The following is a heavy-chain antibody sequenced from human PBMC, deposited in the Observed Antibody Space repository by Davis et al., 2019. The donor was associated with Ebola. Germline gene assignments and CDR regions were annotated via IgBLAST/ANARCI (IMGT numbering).Heavy chain of an antibody. V-gene: IGHV3-15*01. Sequence: PGGSLRLSCAASGFTFSTAWMSWVRQAPGKGLEWVGRIKSKTDGGTTDYAAPVKGRFSISRDDSKSTLFLQMNSLKTEDSAVYYCATDWKIRLFSMVLVVGGVEAFDIWGQGTVVTVSS. D-gene: IGHD3-22*01. CDR1: GFTFSTAW. J-gene: IGHJ3*02. CDR3: ATDWKIRLFSMVLVVGGVEAFDI. CDR2: IKSKTDGGTT.